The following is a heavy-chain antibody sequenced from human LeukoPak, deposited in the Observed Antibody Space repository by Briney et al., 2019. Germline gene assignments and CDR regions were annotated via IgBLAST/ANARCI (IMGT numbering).Heavy chain of an antibody. CDR1: GFSFRNAW. Sequence: GGSLRLSCAASGFSFRNAWMSWVRQAPGKGLEWVGRIKSKTDGRTTDYAAPVKGRFTISRDDSKNTLYLQMNSLKTEDTAVYYCTTDPIVVVPAAIPGAFDIWGQGTMVTVSS. V-gene: IGHV3-15*01. CDR2: IKSKTDGRTT. J-gene: IGHJ3*02. CDR3: TTDPIVVVPAAIPGAFDI. D-gene: IGHD2-2*02.